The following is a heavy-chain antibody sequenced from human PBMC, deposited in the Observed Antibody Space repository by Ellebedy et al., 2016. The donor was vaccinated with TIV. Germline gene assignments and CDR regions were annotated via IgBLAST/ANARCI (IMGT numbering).Heavy chain of an antibody. CDR1: GGSISTSGFY. D-gene: IGHD5-12*01. CDR3: ARQSSNPSTANYWALYSWFDT. Sequence: MPSETLSLTCTVSGGSISTSGFYWGWIRQPPGKGLEWIVNIYFSGSTYYNPSLRSRITMSVDTSRNQFSLNLTSVTAADTAIYYCARQSSNPSTANYWALYSWFDTWGQGSLVTVSS. J-gene: IGHJ5*02. CDR2: IYFSGST. V-gene: IGHV4-39*01.